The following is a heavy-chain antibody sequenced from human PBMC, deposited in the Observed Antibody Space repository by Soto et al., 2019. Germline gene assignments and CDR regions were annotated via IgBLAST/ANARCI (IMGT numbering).Heavy chain of an antibody. CDR2: ISSSGSTI. CDR1: GFPFSDYY. J-gene: IGHJ6*03. Sequence: LSLTCAASGFPFSDYYMSWIRQAPGKGLEWVSYISSSGSTIYYADSVKGRFTISRDNAKNSLYLQMNSLSADDTAVYYCARRNSFMDVWGKGTTVTVSS. V-gene: IGHV3-11*01. D-gene: IGHD2-21*01. CDR3: ARRNSFMDV.